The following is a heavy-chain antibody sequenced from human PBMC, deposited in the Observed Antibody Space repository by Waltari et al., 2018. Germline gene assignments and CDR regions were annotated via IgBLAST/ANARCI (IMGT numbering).Heavy chain of an antibody. J-gene: IGHJ4*02. CDR1: GVTFSSYA. CDR3: ARDGREVRDSSSWYNY. D-gene: IGHD6-13*01. CDR2: SIPICGTA. V-gene: IGHV1-69*05. Sequence: QVQLVQSGAEVKKPGSSVKVSCKASGVTFSSYAITWVRQAPGQGLEWMGVSIPICGTANYAQKVQGRVTITTDESTSTAYMELSSLRSEDTAVYYCARDGREVRDSSSWYNYWGQGTLVTVSS.